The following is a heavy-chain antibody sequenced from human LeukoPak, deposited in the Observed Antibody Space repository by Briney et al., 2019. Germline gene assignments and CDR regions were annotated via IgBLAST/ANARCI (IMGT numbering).Heavy chain of an antibody. V-gene: IGHV4-39*01. J-gene: IGHJ5*02. CDR1: GGSISSSSYY. D-gene: IGHD3-10*01. Sequence: SETLSLTCTVSGGSISSSSYYWGWIRQPPGKGLEWIGSIYYSGSTYYNPSLKSRVTISVDTSKNQFSLKLSSVTAADTAVYYCARQSALYGSGSYSCLFDPWGQGTLVTVSS. CDR3: ARQSALYGSGSYSCLFDP. CDR2: IYYSGST.